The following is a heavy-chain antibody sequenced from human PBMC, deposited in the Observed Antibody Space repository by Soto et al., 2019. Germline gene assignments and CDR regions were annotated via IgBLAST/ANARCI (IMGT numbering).Heavy chain of an antibody. V-gene: IGHV3-74*01. J-gene: IGHJ4*02. CDR3: ARVAYGAYHFDS. D-gene: IGHD2-21*01. Sequence: EVQLVESGGGLVQPGGSLRLSCGASGFTFSSYWMHWVRPATGEGLVWFSRINSDGSTRSYADSVKGRFTISRDNAKNTLFLQMNSLRAEDTAGYYCARVAYGAYHFDSCGQGTRVT. CDR1: GFTFSSYW. CDR2: INSDGSTR.